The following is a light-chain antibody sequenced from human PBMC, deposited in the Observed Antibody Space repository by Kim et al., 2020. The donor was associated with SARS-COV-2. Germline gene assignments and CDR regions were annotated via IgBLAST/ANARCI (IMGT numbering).Light chain of an antibody. Sequence: VALGQTARITCGGNNIGRKKVHWYQQKPGQAAVLVSYRDSNRPAGIHGRFSGPNSGNTATLTISRAQAGEEADYYCQVWDSSTWVFGGGTQLTVL. CDR1: NIGRKK. CDR2: RDS. CDR3: QVWDSSTWV. J-gene: IGLJ3*02. V-gene: IGLV3-9*01.